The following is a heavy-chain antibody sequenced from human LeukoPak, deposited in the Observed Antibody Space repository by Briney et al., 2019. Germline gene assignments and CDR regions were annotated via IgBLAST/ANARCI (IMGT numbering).Heavy chain of an antibody. CDR1: GYTFTGYY. CDR3: ARDISPIAAAGEGYGMDA. J-gene: IGHJ6*02. CDR2: INPNSGGT. D-gene: IGHD6-13*01. V-gene: IGHV1-2*02. Sequence: ASVTVSCKASGYTFTGYYMHWVRQAPGQGLEWMGWINPNSGGTNYAQKFQGRVTMTRDTSISTAYMELSRLRSDDTAVYYCARDISPIAAAGEGYGMDAWGQGTTVTVSS.